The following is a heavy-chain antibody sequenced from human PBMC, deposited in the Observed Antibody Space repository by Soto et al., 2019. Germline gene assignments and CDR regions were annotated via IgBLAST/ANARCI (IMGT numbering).Heavy chain of an antibody. CDR1: GFTFDDYT. CDR2: ISWDGGST. CDR3: AKDIGYTYRMDV. D-gene: IGHD6-13*01. Sequence: GGSLRLSCAASGFTFDDYTMHWVRQAAGKGLEWVSLISWDGGSTYYADSVKGRFTISRDNSKNSLYLQMNSLRTEDTALYYCAKDIGYTYRMDVWGQATTVTVSS. V-gene: IGHV3-43*01. J-gene: IGHJ6*02.